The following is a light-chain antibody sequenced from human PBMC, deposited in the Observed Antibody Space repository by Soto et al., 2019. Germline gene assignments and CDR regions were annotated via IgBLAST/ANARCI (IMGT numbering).Light chain of an antibody. Sequence: QSVLTQPRSVSGSPGQSVTFSCTGTSGDIGAYNYVSWYQFHPGKAPKMIIYDVNKRPSGVPDRFSGSKSGNTASLTISWLQAEDEAYYYCCSYAHTSGVFGGGTKVTVL. CDR3: CSYAHTSGV. CDR1: SGDIGAYNY. V-gene: IGLV2-11*01. CDR2: DVN. J-gene: IGLJ3*02.